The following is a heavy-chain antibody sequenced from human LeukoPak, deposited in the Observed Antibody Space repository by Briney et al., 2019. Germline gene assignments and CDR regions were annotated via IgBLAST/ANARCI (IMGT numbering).Heavy chain of an antibody. Sequence: SETLSLTCTVSGGSISSYCWSWIRQPPGKGLEWIGYIYYSGSTNYNPSLKSRVTISVDTSKNQFSLKLSSVTAADTAVYYCARGYYDSSGYRLDYWGQGTLVTVSS. CDR3: ARGYYDSSGYRLDY. J-gene: IGHJ4*02. V-gene: IGHV4-59*01. D-gene: IGHD3-22*01. CDR2: IYYSGST. CDR1: GGSISSYC.